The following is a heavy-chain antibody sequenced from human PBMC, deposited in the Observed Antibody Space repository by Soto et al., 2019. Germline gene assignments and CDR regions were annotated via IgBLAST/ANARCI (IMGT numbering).Heavy chain of an antibody. Sequence: GGSLRLSCAASGFTFSTYSMNWVRQAPGKGLEWVSSISNSPSYIYYADSVKGRFTISRDNAKNSLYLQMNSLRDDDTAVCYCARDQSDTAMVKFFYYYGMDVWGQGTTVTVSS. CDR1: GFTFSTYS. CDR2: ISNSPSYI. CDR3: ARDQSDTAMVKFFYYYGMDV. D-gene: IGHD5-18*01. V-gene: IGHV3-21*01. J-gene: IGHJ6*02.